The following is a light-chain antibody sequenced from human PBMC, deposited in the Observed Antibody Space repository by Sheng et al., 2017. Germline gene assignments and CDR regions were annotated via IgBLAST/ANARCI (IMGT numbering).Light chain of an antibody. CDR2: DVS. V-gene: IGLV2-14*01. CDR3: GSYTSSSTLV. Sequence: QSALTQPASVSGSPGQSITISCTGTSSDVGGYNYVSWYQQHPRQTPPNSFIFDVSNRPSGVSSHFSGSKSGNTASLTISGLQAEDEADYYCGSYTSSSTLVFGGGTKVTV. J-gene: IGLJ3*02. CDR1: SSDVGGYNY.